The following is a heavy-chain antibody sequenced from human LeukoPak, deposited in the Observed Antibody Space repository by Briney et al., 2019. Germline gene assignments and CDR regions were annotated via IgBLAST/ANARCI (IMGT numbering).Heavy chain of an antibody. CDR1: GYTFTSYG. Sequence: RASVKVSCKASGYTFTSYGISWVRQAPGQGLEWMGWISAYNGNTNYAQKLQGRVTMTTDTSTSTAYMELRSLRSDDTAVYYCARAPHLIWFGELSVWFDPWGQGTLVTVSS. CDR3: ARAPHLIWFGELSVWFDP. V-gene: IGHV1-18*01. J-gene: IGHJ5*02. CDR2: ISAYNGNT. D-gene: IGHD3-10*01.